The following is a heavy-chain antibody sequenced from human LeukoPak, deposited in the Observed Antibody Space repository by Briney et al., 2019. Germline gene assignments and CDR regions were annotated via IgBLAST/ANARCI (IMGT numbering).Heavy chain of an antibody. Sequence: SETLSLTCTVSGGSISSHYWSWIRQPPGKGLEWIGGIYYSGSTTYNPSLKSRVTISVDPSKNQFSLKLGSVTAADTAAFYCARDYGDYVGAFDIWGQGTMVTVSS. CDR2: IYYSGST. D-gene: IGHD4-17*01. V-gene: IGHV4-59*11. CDR1: GGSISSHY. CDR3: ARDYGDYVGAFDI. J-gene: IGHJ3*02.